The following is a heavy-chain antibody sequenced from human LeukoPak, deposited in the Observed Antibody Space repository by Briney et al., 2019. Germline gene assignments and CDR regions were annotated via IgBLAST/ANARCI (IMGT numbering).Heavy chain of an antibody. Sequence: GGSLRLSCAASGFTFSSYDMHWVRQAPGKGLEWVAFIRYDGSDKEYADSVKGRITISRDNSKKTLYVQMNSLRAEDTAVYYCTTDSYSSSWYVEPLRYWGQGTLVTVSS. CDR3: TTDSYSSSWYVEPLRY. D-gene: IGHD6-13*01. J-gene: IGHJ4*02. CDR1: GFTFSSYD. CDR2: IRYDGSDK. V-gene: IGHV3-30*02.